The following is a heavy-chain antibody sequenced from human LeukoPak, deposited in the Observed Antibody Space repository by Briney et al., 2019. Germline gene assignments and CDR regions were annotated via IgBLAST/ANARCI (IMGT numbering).Heavy chain of an antibody. CDR1: GGSTSSGSYY. Sequence: PSETLSLTCTVSGGSTSSGSYYWSWIRQPAGKGLEWVGRIYASGSTNYNPSLKSRVSISIDTSKNQFSLKLSSVTAADTAVYYCARVRSSWYEARHFDYWGQGTLVTVSS. V-gene: IGHV4-61*02. CDR2: IYASGST. CDR3: ARVRSSWYEARHFDY. J-gene: IGHJ4*02. D-gene: IGHD6-13*01.